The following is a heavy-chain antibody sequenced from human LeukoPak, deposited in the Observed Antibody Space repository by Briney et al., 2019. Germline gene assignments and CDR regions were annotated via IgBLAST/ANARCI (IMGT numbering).Heavy chain of an antibody. CDR1: GYTFIDYY. CDR3: LRDGVPAPEEFDY. J-gene: IGHJ4*02. D-gene: IGHD2-2*01. V-gene: IGHV1-2*02. CDR2: INPNPNGGGT. Sequence: GASVKVSCKASGYTFIDYYMHGVRQAPGQGLEWMGWINPNPNGGGTNYAQKFQGRVTMTRDTSISTAYMELNSLRSDDTAVYYCLRDGVPAPEEFDYWGQGTLVTVSS.